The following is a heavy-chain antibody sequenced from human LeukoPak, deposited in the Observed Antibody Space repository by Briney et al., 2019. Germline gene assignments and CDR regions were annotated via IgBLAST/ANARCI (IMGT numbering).Heavy chain of an antibody. D-gene: IGHD6-13*01. Sequence: SETLSLTCTVSGGSISSYYWSWIRQPPGKGLEWIGYIYYSGSTNYNPSLKSRVTISVDTSKNQFSLKLSSVTAADTAVYYCARHAAINYYYGMDVWGQGTTVTVSS. CDR2: IYYSGST. J-gene: IGHJ6*02. V-gene: IGHV4-59*08. CDR1: GGSISSYY. CDR3: ARHAAINYYYGMDV.